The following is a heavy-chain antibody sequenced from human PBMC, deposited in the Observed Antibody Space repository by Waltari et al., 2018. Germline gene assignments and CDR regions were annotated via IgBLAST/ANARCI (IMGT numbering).Heavy chain of an antibody. V-gene: IGHV3-23*04. CDR2: ISASGGST. CDR1: GFTFSSHA. CDR3: AKDRAGGRATKLDY. Sequence: EVQLVESGGGLVQPGGSLRLSCAASGFTFSSHAMSWVRQAPGKGLEWVSAISASGGSTYYGDSVKGRFTISRDNSKNTLYLQMNSLRAEDTAVYYCAKDRAGGRATKLDYWGQGTLVTVSS. D-gene: IGHD2-8*02. J-gene: IGHJ4*02.